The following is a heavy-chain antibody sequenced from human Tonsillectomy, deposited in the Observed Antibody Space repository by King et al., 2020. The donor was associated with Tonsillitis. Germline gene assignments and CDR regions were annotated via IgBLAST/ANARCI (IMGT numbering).Heavy chain of an antibody. CDR1: GFTFSGST. V-gene: IGHV3-73*02. D-gene: IGHD6-19*01. J-gene: IGHJ4*02. CDR2: IRSKANSYAT. CDR3: RLTKPGYSGGWY. Sequence: VQLVESGGGLVQPGGSLKLSCTASGFTFSGSTMLWVRQASGKGLEWVGRIRSKANSYATAYAASGKGRFTLSRDDSKNTAYLQMNSLKTEDTAVYYCRLTKPGYSGGWYWGQGTLVTVSS.